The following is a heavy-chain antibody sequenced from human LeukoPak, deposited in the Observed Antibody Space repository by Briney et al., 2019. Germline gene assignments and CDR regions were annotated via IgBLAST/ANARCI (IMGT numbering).Heavy chain of an antibody. D-gene: IGHD3-10*01. CDR1: RYTFTSYA. CDR3: ARGRMVRGAPPDY. CDR2: INAGNGNT. V-gene: IGHV1-3*01. J-gene: IGHJ4*02. Sequence: ASVKVSCKASRYTFTSYAMHWVRQAPGQRLEGMGWINAGNGNTKYSQKFQGRVTITRDTSASTAYMELNSLRSEDTAVYYCARGRMVRGAPPDYWGQGTLVTVSS.